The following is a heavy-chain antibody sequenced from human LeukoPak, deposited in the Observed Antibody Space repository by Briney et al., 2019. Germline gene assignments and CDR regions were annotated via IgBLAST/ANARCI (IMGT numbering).Heavy chain of an antibody. V-gene: IGHV3-30*04. J-gene: IGHJ4*02. CDR1: GFTFSSYA. CDR2: ISYDGSNK. CDR3: ARDHRPTRKWFGELLGYFDY. D-gene: IGHD3-10*01. Sequence: GGSLRLSCAASGFTFSSYAMHWVRQAPGKGLEWVAVISYDGSNKYYADSVKGRFTISRDNSKNTLYLQMNSLRAEDTAVYYCARDHRPTRKWFGELLGYFDYWGQGTLVTVSS.